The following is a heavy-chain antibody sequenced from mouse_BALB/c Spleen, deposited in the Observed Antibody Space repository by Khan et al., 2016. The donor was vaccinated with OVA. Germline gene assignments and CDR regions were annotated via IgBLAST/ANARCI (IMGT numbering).Heavy chain of an antibody. CDR2: ISYSGTT. CDR1: GDSITSGY. J-gene: IGHJ3*01. V-gene: IGHV3-8*02. Sequence: EVQLQESGPSLVKPSQTLSLTCSVTGDSITSGYWNWIRKFPGNKIEYMGYISYSGTTYYNPSLKSRISINRDTSKNQYYLQLNSVTTEDTATYYCAVSRYINYAWFAYWGQGTLVAVSA. CDR3: AVSRYINYAWFAY. D-gene: IGHD2-5*01.